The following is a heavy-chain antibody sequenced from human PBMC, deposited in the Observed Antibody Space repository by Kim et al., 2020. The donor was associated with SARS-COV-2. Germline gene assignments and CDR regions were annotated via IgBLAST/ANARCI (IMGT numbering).Heavy chain of an antibody. CDR2: INPNSGGT. D-gene: IGHD3-9*01. Sequence: ASVKVSCKASGYTFTGYYMHWVRQAPGQGLEWMGWINPNSGGTNYAQKFQGRVTMTRDTSISTAYMELSRLRSDDTAVYYCARVNYDILTGYPTYYFDYWGQGTLVTVSS. CDR1: GYTFTGYY. J-gene: IGHJ4*02. CDR3: ARVNYDILTGYPTYYFDY. V-gene: IGHV1-2*02.